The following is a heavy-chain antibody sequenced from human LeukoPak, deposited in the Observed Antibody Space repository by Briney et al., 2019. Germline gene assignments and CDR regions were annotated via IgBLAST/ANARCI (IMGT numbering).Heavy chain of an antibody. D-gene: IGHD1-14*01. J-gene: IGHJ6*02. CDR2: ISGSGGST. CDR3: ARVRAARSYYGMDV. V-gene: IGHV3-23*01. Sequence: TGGSLRLSCAASGFTFSSYAMSWVRQAPGKGLEWVSAISGSGGSTYYADSVKGRFTISRDNSKNTLYLQMNSLRAEDTAVYYCARVRAARSYYGMDVWGQGTTVTVSS. CDR1: GFTFSSYA.